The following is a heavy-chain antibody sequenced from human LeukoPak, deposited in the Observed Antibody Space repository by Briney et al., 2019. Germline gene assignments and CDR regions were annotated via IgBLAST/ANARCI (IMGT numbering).Heavy chain of an antibody. V-gene: IGHV4-61*02. CDR1: GGSIISGSYY. J-gene: IGHJ5*02. CDR3: ARDIGSGSTDP. D-gene: IGHD3-10*01. Sequence: SETLSLTCTVSGGSIISGSYYWSWIRQPAGKGLEWIGRIYTSGSTNYNPSLKSRLTISVDTSKNQFSLKLSSVAAADTAVYYCARDIGSGSTDPWGQGTLVTVSS. CDR2: IYTSGST.